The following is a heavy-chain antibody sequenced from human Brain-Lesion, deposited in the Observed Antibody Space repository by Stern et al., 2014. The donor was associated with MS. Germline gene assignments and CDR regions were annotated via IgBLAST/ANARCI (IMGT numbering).Heavy chain of an antibody. CDR1: GYIFTGYY. Sequence: QVQLVESGAEVKKPGASVKVSCTTSGYIFTGYYIHWVRQAPGQGLGRMARINPNTGGTKDEQKFQGRVTMSRDTAISTAYVELSSLTSDDTAVYYCARDQRGITIFGVVTDYYYLGMDVWGQGTTVTVSS. J-gene: IGHJ6*02. CDR2: INPNTGGT. V-gene: IGHV1-2*06. CDR3: ARDQRGITIFGVVTDYYYLGMDV. D-gene: IGHD3-3*01.